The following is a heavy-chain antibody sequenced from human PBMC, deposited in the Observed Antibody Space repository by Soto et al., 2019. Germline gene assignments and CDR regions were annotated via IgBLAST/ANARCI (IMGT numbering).Heavy chain of an antibody. CDR3: ARAGVPGYSSGWYLNWFDP. D-gene: IGHD6-19*01. V-gene: IGHV4-61*01. J-gene: IGHJ5*02. Sequence: SETLSLTCTVSVGSCSSGSYYWSWILQPPGKGLEWIGYIYYSGSTNYNPSLKSRVTISVDTSKNQFSLKLSSVTAADTAVYYCARAGVPGYSSGWYLNWFDPWGQGTLVTVSS. CDR2: IYYSGST. CDR1: VGSCSSGSYY.